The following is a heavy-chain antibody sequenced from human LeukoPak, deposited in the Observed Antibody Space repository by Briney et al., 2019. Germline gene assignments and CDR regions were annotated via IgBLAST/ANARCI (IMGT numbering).Heavy chain of an antibody. D-gene: IGHD6-13*01. CDR3: AREGDRYSSSWYYFDY. J-gene: IGHJ4*02. V-gene: IGHV4-4*07. CDR2: IYTSGST. CDR1: GGSISSYY. Sequence: SETLSLTCTVSGGSISSYYWSWIRQPAGKGLEWIGRIYTSGSTNYNPSLKSRATMSVDTSKNQFSLKLSSVTAADTAVYYCAREGDRYSSSWYYFDYWGQGTLVTVSS.